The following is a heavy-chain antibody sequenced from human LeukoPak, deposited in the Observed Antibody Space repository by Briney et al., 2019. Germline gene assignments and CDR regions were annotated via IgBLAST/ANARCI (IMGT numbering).Heavy chain of an antibody. CDR3: ARRYYYYGMDV. CDR2: INHSGST. V-gene: IGHV4-4*02. CDR1: GGSISSSNW. J-gene: IGHJ6*02. Sequence: SGTLSLTCAVSGGSISSSNWWSWVRQPPGKGLEWIGEINHSGSTNYDPSLKSRVTISVDTSKNQFSLKLSSVTAADTAVYYCARRYYYYGMDVWGQGTTVTVSS.